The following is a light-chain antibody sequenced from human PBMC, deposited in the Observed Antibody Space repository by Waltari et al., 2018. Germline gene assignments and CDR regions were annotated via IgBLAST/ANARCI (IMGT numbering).Light chain of an antibody. CDR3: QSYDTTTHWV. V-gene: IGLV6-57*03. CDR2: EDN. CDR1: SGSIASHF. Sequence: NFMLTQPHSVSESPGKTVIIPCTRSSGSIASHFVQWYQQRPGSAPTTVIFEDNERPSGVPDRFSGSIDSSSNSASLTISGLRTEDEADYYCQSYDTTTHWVFGGGTKLTVL. J-gene: IGLJ3*02.